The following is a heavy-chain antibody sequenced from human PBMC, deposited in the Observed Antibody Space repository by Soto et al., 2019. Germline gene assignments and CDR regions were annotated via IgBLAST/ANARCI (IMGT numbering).Heavy chain of an antibody. CDR3: ARMGGSCRDS. V-gene: IGHV1-69*06. J-gene: IGHJ5*01. D-gene: IGHD1-26*01. CDR1: GGTFSSYA. CDR2: IIPIFGAT. Sequence: QVQLVQSGAEVKKPGSSVKVSCKASGGTFSSYAITWVRQAPGQGLDWMGEIIPIFGATNFAQRFQGRLTITADNSTTTAYMELSSLTSEDTAVYYGARMGGSCRDSWGQGTLVIVSS.